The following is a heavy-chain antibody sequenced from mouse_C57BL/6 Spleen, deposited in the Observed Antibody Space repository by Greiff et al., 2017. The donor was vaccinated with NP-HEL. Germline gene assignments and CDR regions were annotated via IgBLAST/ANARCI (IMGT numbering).Heavy chain of an antibody. CDR1: GFNIKDDY. CDR3: TNGSSYGGYAMDY. J-gene: IGHJ4*01. V-gene: IGHV14-4*01. D-gene: IGHD1-1*01. Sequence: EVKLVESGAELVRPGASVKLSCTASGFNIKDDYMHWVKQRPEQGLEWIGWIDPENGDTEYASKFQGKATITADTSSNTAYLQLSSLTSEDTAVYYCTNGSSYGGYAMDYWGQGTSVTVSS. CDR2: IDPENGDT.